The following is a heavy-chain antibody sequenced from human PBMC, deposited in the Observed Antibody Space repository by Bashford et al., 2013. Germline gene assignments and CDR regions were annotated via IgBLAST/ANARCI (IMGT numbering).Heavy chain of an antibody. CDR3: VVGKALTATSFWYFDV. Sequence: GGPVRLSCAASGFTFRTYAMHWVRQAPGKGLEWVSIISYNGNTKEYSDSVRGRFTVSRDNSKNTLSLQMNSLRAEDTAVYYCVVGKALTATSFWYFDVWGRGTPVHRLL. CDR1: GFTFRTYA. D-gene: IGHD1-26*01. J-gene: IGHJ2*01. V-gene: IGHV3-30*04. CDR2: ISYNGNTK.